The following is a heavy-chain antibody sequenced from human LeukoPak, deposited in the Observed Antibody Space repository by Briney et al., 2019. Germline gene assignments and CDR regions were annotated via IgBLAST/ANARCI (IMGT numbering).Heavy chain of an antibody. CDR2: IYPGDSDT. V-gene: IGHV5-51*01. D-gene: IGHD6-19*01. CDR3: ARRKIEVAGINFDY. CDR1: GYSFTNYW. Sequence: GESLQISCKISGYSFTNYWIGWVRQLPGKGLEWMGNIYPGDSDTRYSPSFQGQVTISADKSISTAYLQWSTLTASDTAIYYCARRKIEVAGINFDYWGQGTLVTVSS. J-gene: IGHJ4*02.